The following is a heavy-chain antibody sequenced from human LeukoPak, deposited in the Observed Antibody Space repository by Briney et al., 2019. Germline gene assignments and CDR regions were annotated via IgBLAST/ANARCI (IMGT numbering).Heavy chain of an antibody. Sequence: GGSVRLSCVASGFTFDDYAMHWFRQTPGKGLEWVSGLTWNSDSLVYADSVKGRFTISRDNAKNSLYLQMNSLRPEDMALYYCAKDTTSFLRRLPNYWGQGTLVTVSS. D-gene: IGHD1-14*01. J-gene: IGHJ4*02. CDR1: GFTFDDYA. CDR2: LTWNSDSL. V-gene: IGHV3-9*03. CDR3: AKDTTSFLRRLPNY.